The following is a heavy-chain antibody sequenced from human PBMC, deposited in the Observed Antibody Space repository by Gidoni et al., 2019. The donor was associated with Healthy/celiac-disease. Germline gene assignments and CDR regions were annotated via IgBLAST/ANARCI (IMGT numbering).Heavy chain of an antibody. Sequence: QVQLVESGGGVVQPGRSLRLSCAASGFTFSSYGRHGVRQAPGTGREGVEVIWYDGSNKYYADSVKGRFTIARDNSKNTLDLQMNSLRAEDTAVYYCARDRAVLRFLECPGHWGQGTLVTVSS. CDR2: IWYDGSNK. J-gene: IGHJ4*02. D-gene: IGHD3-3*01. V-gene: IGHV3-33*01. CDR3: ARDRAVLRFLECPGH. CDR1: GFTFSSYG.